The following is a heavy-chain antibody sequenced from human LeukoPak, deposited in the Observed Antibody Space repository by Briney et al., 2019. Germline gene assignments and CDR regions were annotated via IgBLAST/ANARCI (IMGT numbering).Heavy chain of an antibody. D-gene: IGHD3-22*01. V-gene: IGHV4-61*02. CDR3: ARGPYSYDSSGAFDI. J-gene: IGHJ3*02. CDR2: ISSSGST. Sequence: SETLSLTCTVSGHSSSSGYYYWSWIRQPAGKGLEWIGRISSSGSTNYNPSLKSRVTISVDTSKNQFSLKLSSVTAADTAVYFGARGPYSYDSSGAFDIWGQGTMVTVSS. CDR1: GHSSSSGYYY.